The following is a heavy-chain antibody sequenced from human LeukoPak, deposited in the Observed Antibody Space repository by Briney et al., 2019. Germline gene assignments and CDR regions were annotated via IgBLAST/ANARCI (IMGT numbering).Heavy chain of an antibody. J-gene: IGHJ4*02. Sequence: SETLSLTCTVSGDSISSSNYYWTWIRQPAGKGLEWIGRIYISGSTNYNPSLKSRVTISVDTSKNHLSLKLSSVTAADTAVYYCARGTNTWYEGYFDCWGQGTLVTVSS. V-gene: IGHV4-61*02. CDR2: IYISGST. CDR1: GDSISSSNYY. D-gene: IGHD6-13*01. CDR3: ARGTNTWYEGYFDC.